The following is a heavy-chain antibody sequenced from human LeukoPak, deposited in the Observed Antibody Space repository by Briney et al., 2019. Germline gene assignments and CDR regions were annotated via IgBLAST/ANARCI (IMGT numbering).Heavy chain of an antibody. V-gene: IGHV3-15*01. J-gene: IGHJ3*02. CDR2: IKTKTDGGTT. D-gene: IGHD3-22*01. Sequence: GESLKISCKGSGYSFTSYWISWVRQAPGKGLEWVGRIKTKTDGGTTDYAAPVKGRFTISRDDSKNTLYLQMNSLKTEDTAVYYCTTERYYDSSGYQFDAFDIWGQGTMVTVSS. CDR3: TTERYYDSSGYQFDAFDI. CDR1: GYSFTSYW.